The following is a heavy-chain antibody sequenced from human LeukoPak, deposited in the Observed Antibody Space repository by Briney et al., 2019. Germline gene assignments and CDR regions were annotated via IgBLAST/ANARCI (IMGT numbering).Heavy chain of an antibody. V-gene: IGHV3-53*01. CDR1: GFVFNSKY. Sequence: GGSLRLSCAASGFVFNSKYMSWVRQAPGKELEWVSVMYSGGTAFYSASVRRRFTISRDNSKNTLYLQMSGLKVEDTAVYYCARSIPGPHCGGDGSPPTLTPFDLWGQGTLVTVSS. D-gene: IGHD2-21*01. J-gene: IGHJ4*02. CDR3: ARSIPGPHCGGDGSPPTLTPFDL. CDR2: MYSGGTA.